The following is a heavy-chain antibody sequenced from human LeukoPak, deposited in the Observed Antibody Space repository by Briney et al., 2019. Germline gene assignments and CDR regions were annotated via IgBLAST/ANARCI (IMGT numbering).Heavy chain of an antibody. CDR3: ARGGKSGYPDY. Sequence: SETLSLTCAVYGGSFSGYYWSWIRQPPGKGLEWIGEISHSGSTNYNPSLKSRVTISVDTSKNQFSLKLSSVTAADTAVYYCARGGKSGYPDYWGQGTLVTVSS. CDR1: GGSFSGYY. J-gene: IGHJ4*02. CDR2: ISHSGST. D-gene: IGHD5-12*01. V-gene: IGHV4-34*01.